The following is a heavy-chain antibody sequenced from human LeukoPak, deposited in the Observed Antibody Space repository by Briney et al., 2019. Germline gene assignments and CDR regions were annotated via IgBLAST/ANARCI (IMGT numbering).Heavy chain of an antibody. Sequence: GGSLRLPCAASGFTFSDYYMGWIRQAPGKGLEWISYISRTIYYADSVKGRFTISRDNAKNSLYLQMNSLRAGDTAVYYCARRIWGADSQSHTFDIWGQGTMVTVPS. CDR3: ARRIWGADSQSHTFDI. V-gene: IGHV3-11*01. J-gene: IGHJ3*02. CDR2: ISRTI. D-gene: IGHD3-16*01. CDR1: GFTFSDYY.